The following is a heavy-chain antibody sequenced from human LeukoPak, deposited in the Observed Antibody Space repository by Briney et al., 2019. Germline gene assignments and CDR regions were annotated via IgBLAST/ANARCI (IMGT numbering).Heavy chain of an antibody. J-gene: IGHJ4*02. CDR3: ATRNYYDSSGYYPLAFDY. CDR1: GGSFRGYY. V-gene: IGHV4-34*01. CDR2: INHSGSS. D-gene: IGHD3-22*01. Sequence: PSETLSLTCGVYGGSFRGYYWSWIRQPPGKGLEWIGEINHSGSSNYNPSLKSRVTISVDTSKNQFSLKLSSVAAADTAVYYCATRNYYDSSGYYPLAFDYWGQGTLVPVSS.